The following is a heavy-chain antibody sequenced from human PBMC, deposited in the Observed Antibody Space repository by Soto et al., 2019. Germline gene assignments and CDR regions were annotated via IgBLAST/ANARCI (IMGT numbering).Heavy chain of an antibody. CDR1: GYTCTSYG. Sequence: GASLKVSCNASGYTCTSYGISWVLQAPGQGLEWMGWISAYNGNTNYAQKLQDRVTMTTDTSTSTAYMELRSLRSDDTAVYYCARYFNRFALASWYSDYSGQGTLVTVSS. CDR3: ARYFNRFALASWYSDY. V-gene: IGHV1-18*01. J-gene: IGHJ4*02. D-gene: IGHD3-10*01. CDR2: ISAYNGNT.